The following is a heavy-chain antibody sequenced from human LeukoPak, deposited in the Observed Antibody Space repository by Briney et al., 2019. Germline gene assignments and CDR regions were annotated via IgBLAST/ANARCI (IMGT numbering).Heavy chain of an antibody. CDR1: GFTFSSYA. CDR3: ARSQERPPSAFDI. V-gene: IGHV3-30-3*01. CDR2: ISYDGSNK. J-gene: IGHJ3*02. Sequence: GGSLRLSCAASGFTFSSYAMHWVRQAPGKGLEWVAVISYDGSNKYYADSVKGRFTISRDNSKNTLYLQMNSLRAEDTAVYYCARSQERPPSAFDIWGQGTMVTVSS.